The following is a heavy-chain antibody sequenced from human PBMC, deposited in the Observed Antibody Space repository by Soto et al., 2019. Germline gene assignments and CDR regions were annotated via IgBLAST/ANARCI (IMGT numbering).Heavy chain of an antibody. V-gene: IGHV4-34*01. CDR1: GESFSGYI. J-gene: IGHJ4*02. Sequence: QVQLQQSGAGLLKPSETLSLTCAVYGESFSGYIWTWIRQTPGKGLQWIGQINHSGSAYYNPSLTRPVPISVRTPQRKCSLERSSVTAADTAVYYCARGLITGSHYSGGWYYFDSWGQGTQVTVSS. CDR2: INHSGSA. D-gene: IGHD6-19*01. CDR3: ARGLITGSHYSGGWYYFDS.